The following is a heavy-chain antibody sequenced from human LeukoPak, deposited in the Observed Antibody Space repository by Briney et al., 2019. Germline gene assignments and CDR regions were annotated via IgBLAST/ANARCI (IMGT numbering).Heavy chain of an antibody. CDR2: SHYSGST. J-gene: IGHJ3*02. CDR3: ARGEAPDI. Sequence: SETLSLTCTVSGGSISTYYWSWIRQPPGKGLEWIGYSHYSGSTNYNPSLKSRVTISVDTSKNQFSLRLSSVTAADTAVYYCARGEAPDIWGQGTMVTVSS. D-gene: IGHD1-26*01. V-gene: IGHV4-59*01. CDR1: GGSISTYY.